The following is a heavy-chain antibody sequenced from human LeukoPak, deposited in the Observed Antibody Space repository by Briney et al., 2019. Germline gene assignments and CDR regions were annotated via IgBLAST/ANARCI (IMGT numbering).Heavy chain of an antibody. CDR2: IDYSGST. Sequence: PSETLSLTCTVSGGSISSYYWSWIRQPPGKGLEWIGYIDYSGSTDFNPSLKSRVTMSVDTSKNQFSLKLSSVTAADTAVYYCARDLRGAAAEFDYWGQGTLVIVSS. J-gene: IGHJ4*02. D-gene: IGHD6-13*01. V-gene: IGHV4-59*01. CDR1: GGSISSYY. CDR3: ARDLRGAAAEFDY.